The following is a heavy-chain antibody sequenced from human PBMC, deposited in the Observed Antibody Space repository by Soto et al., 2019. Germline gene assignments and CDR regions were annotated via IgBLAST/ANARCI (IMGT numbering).Heavy chain of an antibody. CDR3: ARGGYCSGGSCYYDY. CDR1: GGTFSSYA. Sequence: QVQLVQSGAEVKKPGSSVKVSCKASGGTFSSYAINWVRQAPGQGLEWMGGIMPIFGTANYAQKLQGRVRITADKSTSTAYMELSSLRSEDTAVYYCARGGYCSGGSCYYDYWGQGTLVTVSS. D-gene: IGHD2-15*01. J-gene: IGHJ4*02. V-gene: IGHV1-69*06. CDR2: IMPIFGTA.